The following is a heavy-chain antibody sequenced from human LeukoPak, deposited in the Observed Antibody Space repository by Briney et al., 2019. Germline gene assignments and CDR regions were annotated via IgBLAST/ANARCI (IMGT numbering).Heavy chain of an antibody. CDR2: INPNSGGT. Sequence: ASVKVSCKASGYTFTGYYMHWVRQAPGQGLEWMGWINPNSGGTNYAQKFQGRVTMTRDTSISTAYMELSRLRSDDTAVYHCAREAVEAAAGRWFDPWGQGTLVTVSS. J-gene: IGHJ5*02. CDR1: GYTFTGYY. V-gene: IGHV1-2*02. CDR3: AREAVEAAAGRWFDP. D-gene: IGHD6-13*01.